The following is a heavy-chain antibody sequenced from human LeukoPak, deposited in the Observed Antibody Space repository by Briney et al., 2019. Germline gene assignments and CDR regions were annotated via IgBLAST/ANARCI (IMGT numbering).Heavy chain of an antibody. V-gene: IGHV1-46*01. D-gene: IGHD4-23*01. CDR1: GYSFTSHY. J-gene: IGHJ5*02. CDR3: ARDNSMQERGWWFDP. CDR2: INPRGTST. Sequence: ASVKVSCKASGYSFTSHYMHWVRQAPGQGLEWMGLINPRGTSTIYAEKFQGRIIMTRDMSTTTDYMELSSLKSDDTAVYYCARDNSMQERGWWFDPWGQGTLVTVSS.